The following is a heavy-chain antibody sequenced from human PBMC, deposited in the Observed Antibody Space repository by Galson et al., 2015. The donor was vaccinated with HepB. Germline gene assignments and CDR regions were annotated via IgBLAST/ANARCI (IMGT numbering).Heavy chain of an antibody. CDR2: IKSKTDGGTT. Sequence: CAASGFTFNNAWMSWVRQAPGKGLEWVGRIKSKTDGGTTDYAAPVKGRFTISRDDSKTTLYLQMNSLKTEDTAVYYWATDSTTQMALVYWFDFWGQGTLVTVSS. V-gene: IGHV3-15*01. J-gene: IGHJ4*02. CDR1: GFTFNNAW. D-gene: IGHD2-8*02. CDR3: ATDSTTQMALVYWFDF.